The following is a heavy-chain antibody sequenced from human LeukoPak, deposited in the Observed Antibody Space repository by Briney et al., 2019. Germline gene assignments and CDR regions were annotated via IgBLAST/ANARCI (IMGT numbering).Heavy chain of an antibody. CDR1: GGTFSSYT. CDR3: ARDGPRLMTTVVRSGMDV. CDR2: IIPILGIA. D-gene: IGHD4-23*01. V-gene: IGHV1-69*04. J-gene: IGHJ6*02. Sequence: SVKVSCKASGGTFSSYTISWVRQAPGQGLEWMGRIIPILGIANYAQKFQGRVTITADKSTSTAYMELSSLRSEDTAVYYCARDGPRLMTTVVRSGMDVWGQGTTVTVSS.